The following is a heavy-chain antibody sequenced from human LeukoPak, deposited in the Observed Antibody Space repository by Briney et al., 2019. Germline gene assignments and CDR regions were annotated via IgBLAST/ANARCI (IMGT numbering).Heavy chain of an antibody. CDR3: ARSTSGSYYTTPDY. J-gene: IGHJ4*02. CDR2: INPSGGGT. Sequence: GASVKVSCKASGYTFTGYYMHWVRQAPGQGLEWMGIINPSGGGTSYAQKFQGRLTMTRDMSTSTVYMELSSLRSEDTAVYYCARSTSGSYYTTPDYWGQGTLVTVSS. CDR1: GYTFTGYY. D-gene: IGHD1-26*01. V-gene: IGHV1-46*01.